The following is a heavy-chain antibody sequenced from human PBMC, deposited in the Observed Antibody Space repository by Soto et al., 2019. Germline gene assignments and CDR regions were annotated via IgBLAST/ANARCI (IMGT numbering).Heavy chain of an antibody. CDR3: PRGGGWLTDY. CDR1: GGSLSGYY. D-gene: IGHD2-15*01. V-gene: IGHV4-59*01. J-gene: IGHJ4*02. Sequence: QVQLHESGPRLVKPSETLSLTCTVSGGSLSGYYWSWIRQPPGKSLEWIGNLHYTGTSNHNPPLRSRVPMSLDTSTTPFSLKLSSVTAAATAFYYSPRGGGWLTDYWGQGTLVTVSS. CDR2: LHYTGTS.